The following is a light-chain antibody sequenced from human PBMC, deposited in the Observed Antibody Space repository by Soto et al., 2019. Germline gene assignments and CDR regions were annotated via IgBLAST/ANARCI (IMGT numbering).Light chain of an antibody. CDR3: QQYIRYPLT. CDR2: KAS. Sequence: DIQMTQSPSTLSASVGDRVTITCRASHSISIWLAWYQQKPGKAPKLLIYKASSLESGVPSRFSGSGSGTEFTLTISSLQPDDFASYYCQQYIRYPLTFGGGTKVEIK. V-gene: IGKV1-5*03. J-gene: IGKJ4*01. CDR1: HSISIW.